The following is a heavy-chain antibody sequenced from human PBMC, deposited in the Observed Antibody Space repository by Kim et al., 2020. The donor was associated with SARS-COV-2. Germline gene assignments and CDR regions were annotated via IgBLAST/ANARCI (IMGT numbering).Heavy chain of an antibody. CDR3: ARSSGIDF. CDR1: GFTFSSYT. CDR2: ISSINSGSTI. Sequence: GGSLRLSCAASGFTFSSYTMTWVRQAPGKGLDWISSISSINSGSTIRYADSVKGRFTISRDNGKNSLFLQMNSLRAEDTALYYCARSSGIDFWGQGTLAT. J-gene: IGHJ4*02. D-gene: IGHD1-26*01. V-gene: IGHV3-48*01.